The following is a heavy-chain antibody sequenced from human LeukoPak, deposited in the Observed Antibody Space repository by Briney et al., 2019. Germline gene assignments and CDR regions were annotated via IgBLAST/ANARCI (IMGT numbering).Heavy chain of an antibody. Sequence: SQTLSPTCAVSGGSISSGGYSWSWIRQPPGKGLEWIGYIYHSGSTYYNPSLKSRVTISVDRSKNQFSLKLSSVTAADTAVYYCARDGVDDWYFDLWGRGTLVTVSS. CDR3: ARDGVDDWYFDL. D-gene: IGHD3-3*01. V-gene: IGHV4-30-2*01. CDR1: GGSISSGGYS. CDR2: IYHSGST. J-gene: IGHJ2*01.